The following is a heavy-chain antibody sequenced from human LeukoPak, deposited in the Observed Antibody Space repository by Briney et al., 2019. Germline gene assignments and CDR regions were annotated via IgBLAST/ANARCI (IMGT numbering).Heavy chain of an antibody. V-gene: IGHV3-21*06. CDR1: GLTFSTSG. CDR3: ATETNGRHYDY. Sequence: KAGGSLRLSCTTSGLTFSTSGFNWVRQAPGKGLEWVASIGPTGFDRYHAHSIKGRFTISRDNANNFLYLQIDSLRAEDTAVYYCATETNGRHYDYWGQGTLLTVSS. J-gene: IGHJ4*02. D-gene: IGHD1-14*01. CDR2: IGPTGFDR.